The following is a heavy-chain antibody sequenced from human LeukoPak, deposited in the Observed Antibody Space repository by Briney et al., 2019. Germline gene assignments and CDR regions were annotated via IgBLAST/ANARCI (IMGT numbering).Heavy chain of an antibody. CDR3: ATGPPTNWFDP. CDR1: GGTFSSYA. J-gene: IGHJ5*02. CDR2: IIPIFGTA. Sequence: SVKVSCMASGGTFSSYAISWVRQAPGQGLEWMGRIIPIFGTANYAQKFQGRVTITTDESTSTAYMELSSLRSEDTAVYYCATGPPTNWFDPWGQGTLVTVSS. V-gene: IGHV1-69*05.